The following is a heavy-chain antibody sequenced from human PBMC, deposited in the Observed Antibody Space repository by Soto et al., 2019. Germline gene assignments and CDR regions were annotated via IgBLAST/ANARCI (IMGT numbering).Heavy chain of an antibody. J-gene: IGHJ3*02. V-gene: IGHV3-21*01. CDR2: IRSRSIDM. CDR1: GFTFSNYN. D-gene: IGHD2-2*01. Sequence: EVQLVESGGGLVKPGESLRLSCAASGFTFSNYNINWVRQAPGKGLEWVSSIRSRSIDMYYADSVKGRFTISRDDAKNSLSLQMYGLRAEDTAVYFCVRESYPAKAFDIWGQGTMVTVSS. CDR3: VRESYPAKAFDI.